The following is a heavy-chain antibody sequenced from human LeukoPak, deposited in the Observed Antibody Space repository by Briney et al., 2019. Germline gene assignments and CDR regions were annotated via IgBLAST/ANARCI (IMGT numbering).Heavy chain of an antibody. V-gene: IGHV3-23*01. CDR3: AKGLNELLVPDY. D-gene: IGHD2-15*01. CDR2: IGGRDGST. Sequence: PGGSLRLSCAASGFTFSSYGMSWVRQAPGKGLEWVSAIGGRDGSTYYADSVKGRFTISRDNSKNTLYVQMNSLRAEDTAVYYCAKGLNELLVPDYWGQGTLVTVSS. J-gene: IGHJ4*02. CDR1: GFTFSSYG.